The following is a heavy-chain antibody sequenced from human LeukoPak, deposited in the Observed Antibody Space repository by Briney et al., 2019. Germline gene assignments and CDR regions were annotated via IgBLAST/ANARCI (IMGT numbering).Heavy chain of an antibody. CDR1: GGSISSSSYY. CDR2: IYYSGST. Sequence: PSETLSLTCTVSGGSISSSSYYWGWIRQPPGKGLEWIGSIYYSGSTYYNPSLKSRVTISVHTSKNQFSLKLSSVTAADTAVYYCATEEVVPAAMKDYWGQGTPVTVSS. V-gene: IGHV4-39*07. D-gene: IGHD2-2*01. CDR3: ATEEVVPAAMKDY. J-gene: IGHJ4*02.